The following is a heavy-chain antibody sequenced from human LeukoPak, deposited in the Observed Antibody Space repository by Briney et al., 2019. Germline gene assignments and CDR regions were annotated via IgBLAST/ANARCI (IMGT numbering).Heavy chain of an antibody. D-gene: IGHD2-2*01. CDR2: ISGSGGST. CDR3: AKDLDVEYCSSTACYGYFQH. Sequence: GGSLRLSCAASGFTFSSYAMSWVRQAPGKGLEWVSAISGSGGSTYYADSVKGRFTTSRDNSKNTLYLQLNSLRAEDTAVYYCAKDLDVEYCSSTACYGYFQHWGQGTLVTVSS. CDR1: GFTFSSYA. J-gene: IGHJ1*01. V-gene: IGHV3-23*01.